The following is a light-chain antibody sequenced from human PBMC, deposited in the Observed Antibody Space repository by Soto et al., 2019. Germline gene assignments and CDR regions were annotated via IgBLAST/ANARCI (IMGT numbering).Light chain of an antibody. CDR3: QRYNNWPLT. CDR1: QSVSSSY. Sequence: EIVLTQSPGTLSLSPGERATLSCRASQSVSSSYLAWYQQKPGQAPRLLIYGASSRATGIPGRFSGSGSGTDFTLTISRLEPEDFAVYYCQRYNNWPLTFGGGTKVESK. V-gene: IGKV3-20*01. CDR2: GAS. J-gene: IGKJ4*01.